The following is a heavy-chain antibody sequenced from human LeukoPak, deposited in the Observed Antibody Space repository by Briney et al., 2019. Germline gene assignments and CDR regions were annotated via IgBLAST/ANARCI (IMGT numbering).Heavy chain of an antibody. CDR3: ARDRDSSSSLYYYYYGMDV. J-gene: IGHJ6*02. CDR1: GYTFTSYG. CDR2: ISAYNGNT. D-gene: IGHD6-6*01. V-gene: IGHV1-18*01. Sequence: GASVKVSCKASGYTFTSYGISWVRQAPGQGLEWMGWISAYNGNTNYAQKLQDRVTMTTDTSTGTAYMELRSLRSDDTAVYYCARDRDSSSSLYYYYYGMDVWGQGTTVTVSS.